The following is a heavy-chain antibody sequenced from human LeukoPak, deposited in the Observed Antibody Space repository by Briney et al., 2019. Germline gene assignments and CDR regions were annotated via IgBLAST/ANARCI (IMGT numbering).Heavy chain of an antibody. CDR1: GFTVSSNY. CDR3: ASVKDDILTGYYHGYMDV. V-gene: IGHV3-20*04. D-gene: IGHD3-9*01. Sequence: GGSLRLSCAASGFTVSSNYMSWVRQAPGKGLEWVSGINWNGGSTGYADSVKGRFTISRDNAKNSLYLQMNSLRAEDTALYYCASVKDDILTGYYHGYMDVWGKGTTVTVSS. J-gene: IGHJ6*03. CDR2: INWNGGST.